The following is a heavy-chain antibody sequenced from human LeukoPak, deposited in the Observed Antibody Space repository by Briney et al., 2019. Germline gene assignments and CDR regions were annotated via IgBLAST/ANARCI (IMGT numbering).Heavy chain of an antibody. CDR3: ARDGSGSYMVY. D-gene: IGHD3-10*01. Sequence: PGGSLRLSCAASGFIFNSHSMNWVRQAPEKGLEWVSYISSSGSTIYYADSVKGRFTISRDNAKNSVYLRMNSLRDEDTAVYYCARDGSGSYMVYWGQGTLVTVSS. CDR1: GFIFNSHS. V-gene: IGHV3-48*02. J-gene: IGHJ4*02. CDR2: ISSSGSTI.